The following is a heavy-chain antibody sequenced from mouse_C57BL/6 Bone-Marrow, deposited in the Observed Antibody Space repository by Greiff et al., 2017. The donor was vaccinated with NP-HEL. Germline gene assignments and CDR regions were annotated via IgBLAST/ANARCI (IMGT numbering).Heavy chain of an antibody. J-gene: IGHJ2*01. CDR3: ARWEGDAYYFDY. Sequence: VQLQQSGPGLAKPSQTLSLTCSVTGYSITSDYWNWIRQFPGNKLEYMGYISYSGSTYYNPSLKSRISISRDTAKTQYNLQLNSVTTEDTATYYCARWEGDAYYFDYWGQGTTLTVSS. CDR1: GYSITSDY. V-gene: IGHV3-8*01. D-gene: IGHD2-13*01. CDR2: ISYSGST.